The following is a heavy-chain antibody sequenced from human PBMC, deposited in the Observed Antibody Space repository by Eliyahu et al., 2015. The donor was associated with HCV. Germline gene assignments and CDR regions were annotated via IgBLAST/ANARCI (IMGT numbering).Heavy chain of an antibody. V-gene: IGHV3-66*02. D-gene: IGHD6-6*01. CDR1: GFTVSNNY. CDR2: IYSGGTT. J-gene: IGHJ6*02. CDR3: ARSGRGIAARLGYSGMDV. Sequence: EVQLVESGGGLVQPGGSLRLSCAASGFTVSNNYMNWVRQAPGKGLEWVSIIYSGGTTYYADSVKGRFTISRDNSKNTLYLQMNSLRAEDTAVYYCARSGRGIAARLGYSGMDVWGQGTTVTVSS.